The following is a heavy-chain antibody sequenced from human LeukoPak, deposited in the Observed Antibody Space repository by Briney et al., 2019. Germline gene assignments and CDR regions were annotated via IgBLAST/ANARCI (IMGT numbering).Heavy chain of an antibody. CDR2: IRYDGTKK. J-gene: IGHJ6*02. V-gene: IGHV3-30*02. CDR3: ARGMYLAYGMDV. D-gene: IGHD2-8*01. Sequence: PGGSLRLSCAASGFTFSSYGMHWVRQAPGKGLEWVAFIRYDGTKKYYADSVKGRFTISRDNSKNTLYLQMNSLRAEDTAVYYCARGMYLAYGMDVWGQGTTVTVSS. CDR1: GFTFSSYG.